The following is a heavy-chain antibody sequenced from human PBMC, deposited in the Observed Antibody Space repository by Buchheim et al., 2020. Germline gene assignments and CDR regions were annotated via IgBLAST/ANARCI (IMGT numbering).Heavy chain of an antibody. CDR3: ARDFVVVAAKFDY. V-gene: IGHV3-30*04. D-gene: IGHD2-15*01. CDR2: ISYDGSNK. Sequence: QVQLVESGGGVVQPGRSLRLSCAASGFTFSSYAMHWVRQAPGKGLEWVAVISYDGSNKYYADSVKGRFNISRENSKNTVYLQMNSLRAEDTAVYYCARDFVVVAAKFDYWGQGTL. J-gene: IGHJ4*02. CDR1: GFTFSSYA.